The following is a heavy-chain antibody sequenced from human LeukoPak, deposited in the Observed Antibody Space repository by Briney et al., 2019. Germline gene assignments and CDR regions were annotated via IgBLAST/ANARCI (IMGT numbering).Heavy chain of an antibody. CDR3: AKDRHPYYDILTGNSY. CDR1: GFTFSSYA. CDR2: ISGSGGST. Sequence: GGSLRLSCAASGFTFSSYAMSWVRQAPGKGLEWVSAISGSGGSTYYADSVKGRFTISRDNSKNTLYLQMNSLRAEDTAVYYCAKDRHPYYDILTGNSYWGQGTLVTVSS. D-gene: IGHD3-9*01. J-gene: IGHJ4*02. V-gene: IGHV3-23*01.